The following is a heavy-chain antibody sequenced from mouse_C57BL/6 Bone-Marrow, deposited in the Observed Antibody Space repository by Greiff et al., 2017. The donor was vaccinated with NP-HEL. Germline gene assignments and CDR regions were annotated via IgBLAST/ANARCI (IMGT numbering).Heavy chain of an antibody. J-gene: IGHJ1*03. Sequence: QVQLQQPGAELVKPGASVKMSCKASGYTFTSYWITWVKQRPGQGLEWIGDIYPGSGSTNYNEKFKSKATLTVDTSSSTAYMQLSSLTSEDSAVYYCARYDDGYFVDWYFDVWGTGTTVTVSS. CDR1: GYTFTSYW. D-gene: IGHD2-3*01. CDR3: ARYDDGYFVDWYFDV. V-gene: IGHV1-55*01. CDR2: IYPGSGST.